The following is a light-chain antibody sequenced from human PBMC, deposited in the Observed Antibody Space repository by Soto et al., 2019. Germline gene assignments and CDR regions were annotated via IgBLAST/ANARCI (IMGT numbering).Light chain of an antibody. CDR2: DTS. J-gene: IGKJ5*01. Sequence: EIVLTQSPATLSLSPWEGLTLSCRASQSISSSLAWYQQKAGQAPRLLIYDTSTRATGVPTRFSGSRSGAEFTLTINSLQSEDFAVYYCQQHGSSPITFGQGTRLEIK. CDR3: QQHGSSPIT. V-gene: IGKV3-15*01. CDR1: QSISSS.